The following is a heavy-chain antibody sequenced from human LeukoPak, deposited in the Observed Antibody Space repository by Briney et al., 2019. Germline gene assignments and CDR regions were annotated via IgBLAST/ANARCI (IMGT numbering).Heavy chain of an antibody. CDR1: GYTFTSYG. CDR2: ISAYNGNT. Sequence: ASVKVSCKASGYTFTSYGISWVRQAPGQGLEWMGWISAYNGNTNYAQKLQGRVTMTTDTSTSTAYMELRSLRSDDTAVYYCARRDGDCSSTSCYNWFDPWGQGTLVTVSS. D-gene: IGHD2-2*01. CDR3: ARRDGDCSSTSCYNWFDP. V-gene: IGHV1-18*01. J-gene: IGHJ5*02.